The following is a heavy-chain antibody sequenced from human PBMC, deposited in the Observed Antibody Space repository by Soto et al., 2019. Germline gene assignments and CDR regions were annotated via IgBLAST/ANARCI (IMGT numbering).Heavy chain of an antibody. V-gene: IGHV1-69*13. CDR1: GGTFSSYA. J-gene: IGHJ6*02. D-gene: IGHD4-17*01. CDR2: IIPIFGTA. Sequence: SVKVSCKASGGTFSSYAISWVRQAPGQGLEWMGGIIPIFGTANYAQKFQGRVTITADESTSTAYMELSSLRSEDTAVYYCARVNYGSYYYYYGMDVWGQGTTVTVSS. CDR3: ARVNYGSYYYYYGMDV.